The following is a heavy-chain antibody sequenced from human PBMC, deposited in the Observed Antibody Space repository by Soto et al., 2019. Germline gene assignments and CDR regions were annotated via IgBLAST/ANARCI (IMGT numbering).Heavy chain of an antibody. CDR2: IGPSDSYT. Sequence: GESLKISCKGSGYSFTSYWISWVRQMPGKGLEWMGRIGPSDSYTNYSPSFQGHVTISADKSISTAYLQWSSLKASDTAMYYCASRRVVPAAIGVRYYYYGMDVWGQGTTVTVSS. CDR3: ASRRVVPAAIGVRYYYYGMDV. V-gene: IGHV5-10-1*01. J-gene: IGHJ6*02. CDR1: GYSFTSYW. D-gene: IGHD2-2*02.